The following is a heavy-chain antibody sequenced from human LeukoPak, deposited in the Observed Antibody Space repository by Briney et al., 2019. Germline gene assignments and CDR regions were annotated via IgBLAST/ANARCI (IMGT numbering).Heavy chain of an antibody. Sequence: GGSLRLSCAASGFTFSSSDMHWVRQPTGKGLEWVSAIGTAGDTYYPGSVKGRFTISRDDSKNTAYLQMNSLKTEDTAVYYCTSHDSSGYLVDYWGQGTLVTVSS. CDR3: TSHDSSGYLVDY. CDR2: IGTAGDT. CDR1: GFTFSSSD. V-gene: IGHV3-13*01. J-gene: IGHJ4*02. D-gene: IGHD3-22*01.